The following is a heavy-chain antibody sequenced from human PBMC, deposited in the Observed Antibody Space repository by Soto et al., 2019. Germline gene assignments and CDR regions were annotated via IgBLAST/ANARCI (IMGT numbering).Heavy chain of an antibody. CDR3: ARVVRQWLVRGGWFDP. D-gene: IGHD6-19*01. CDR1: GGSFSGYY. V-gene: IGHV4-34*01. CDR2: INHSGST. J-gene: IGHJ5*02. Sequence: QVQLQQWGAGLLKPSETLSLTCAVYGGSFSGYYWSWIRQPPGKGLEWNGEINHSGSTNYNPSLKSRVTISVDTSKNQFSLKLSSVTAADTAVYYCARVVRQWLVRGGWFDPWGQGTLVTVSS.